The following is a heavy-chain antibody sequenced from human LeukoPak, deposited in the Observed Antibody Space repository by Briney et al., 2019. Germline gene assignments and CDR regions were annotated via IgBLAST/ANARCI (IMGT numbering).Heavy chain of an antibody. Sequence: ASVKVSCKASGHTFTSYYMHWVRQAPGQGLEWMGIINPSGGSTSYAQKFQGRVTMTRDTSTSTVYMELSSLRSEDTAVYYCARDKTYYDILTGYRDVGGMDVWGQGTTVTVSS. V-gene: IGHV1-46*01. D-gene: IGHD3-9*01. J-gene: IGHJ6*02. CDR2: INPSGGST. CDR1: GHTFTSYY. CDR3: ARDKTYYDILTGYRDVGGMDV.